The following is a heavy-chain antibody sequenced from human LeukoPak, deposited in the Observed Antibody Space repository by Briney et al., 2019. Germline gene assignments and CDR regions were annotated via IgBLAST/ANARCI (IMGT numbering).Heavy chain of an antibody. Sequence: GASVQVSRKSSLYTFTDYYMHWVRQAPGKGLEWMGVIIPNFGTANYPQKLQDRATINADEPPSTAYMAPSSLRSDDTAVYYCARDRDYTIRGHLDYWGKGTRDTVPS. CDR1: LYTFTDYY. J-gene: IGHJ4*02. CDR3: ARDRDYTIRGHLDY. V-gene: IGHV1-69*13. D-gene: IGHD4-11*01. CDR2: IIPNFGTA.